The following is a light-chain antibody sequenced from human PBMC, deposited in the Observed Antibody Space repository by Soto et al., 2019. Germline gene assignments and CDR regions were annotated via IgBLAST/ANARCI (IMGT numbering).Light chain of an antibody. V-gene: IGLV2-8*01. CDR1: SSDVGNYNY. Sequence: QSVLTQPPSASGSPGQSVTISCTGTSSDVGNYNYVSWYQQHPGKAPKLMIYEVSKRPSGVPDRFSGSKSGNTASLTVSGLQAEDEADYYYRSYAGDNNFMFGGETKLTVL. CDR3: RSYAGDNNFM. J-gene: IGLJ3*02. CDR2: EVS.